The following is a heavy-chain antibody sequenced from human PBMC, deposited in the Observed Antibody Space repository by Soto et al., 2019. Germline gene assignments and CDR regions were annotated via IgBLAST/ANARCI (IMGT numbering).Heavy chain of an antibody. Sequence: VASVKVSCKASGITFRRTAVQWMRQARGQRLEWIGRIVVGTGSTTYAQIVQERIAITRDMSTNTAYMELSGLRPEDTAIYYYYSMDVWGQGTTVTVSS. CDR1: GITFRRTA. J-gene: IGHJ6*02. CDR3: YSMDV. V-gene: IGHV1-58*01. CDR2: IVVGTGST.